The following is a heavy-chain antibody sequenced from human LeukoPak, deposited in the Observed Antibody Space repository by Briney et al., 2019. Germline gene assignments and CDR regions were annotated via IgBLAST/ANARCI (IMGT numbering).Heavy chain of an antibody. Sequence: GGSLRLSCAASGFTFSSFEMNWVRQAPGKGLEWVSYISSSGSTIYYADSVKGRFTISRDNAKNSLYLQMSSLRAEDTAVYYCARDRSYSSFNYWGQGTLVTVSS. J-gene: IGHJ4*02. CDR1: GFTFSSFE. D-gene: IGHD5-18*01. CDR2: ISSSGSTI. CDR3: ARDRSYSSFNY. V-gene: IGHV3-48*03.